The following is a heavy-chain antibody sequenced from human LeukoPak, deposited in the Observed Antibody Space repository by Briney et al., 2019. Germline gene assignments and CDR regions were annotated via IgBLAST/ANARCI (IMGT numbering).Heavy chain of an antibody. J-gene: IGHJ4*02. CDR1: GYTLTELS. CDR2: FDPEDGET. Sequence: ASVKVSCKVSGYTLTELSMHWVRQAPGKGLEWVGGFDPEDGETIYAQKFQGRVTMTEDTSTDTAYMELSSLRSEDTAVYYCATLTSHSSGYPYYFDYWGQGTLVTVSS. V-gene: IGHV1-24*01. D-gene: IGHD3-22*01. CDR3: ATLTSHSSGYPYYFDY.